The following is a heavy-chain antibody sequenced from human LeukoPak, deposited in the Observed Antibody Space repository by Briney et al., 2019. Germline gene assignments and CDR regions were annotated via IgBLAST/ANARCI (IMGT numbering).Heavy chain of an antibody. V-gene: IGHV3-66*01. D-gene: IGHD4-23*01. CDR2: FYSGGSA. Sequence: PGGSLRLSCAASGFTFSNNYMTWVPQAPGKGLEWGSVFYSGGSAYYSDSVKGRFTISRDNSKTTLYLQMNSLRAEDTAVYYCARYVGGGNSGGFDYWGQGTLVIVSS. J-gene: IGHJ4*02. CDR1: GFTFSNNY. CDR3: ARYVGGGNSGGFDY.